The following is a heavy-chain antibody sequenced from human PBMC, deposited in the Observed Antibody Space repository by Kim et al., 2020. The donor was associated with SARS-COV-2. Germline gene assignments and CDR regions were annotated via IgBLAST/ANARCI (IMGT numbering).Heavy chain of an antibody. J-gene: IGHJ4*02. V-gene: IGHV7-4-1*02. CDR2: INTKTGKT. CDR3: ARRSVAGLDY. Sequence: ASVKVSCTTSGYTFNDYAINWVRQAPGQGFEWVGWINTKTGKTTYAQGFPGRFVFSLDTSVTTAYLQISGLKSEDTGIYYCARRSVAGLDYWGQGTLVTV. D-gene: IGHD6-19*01. CDR1: GYTFNDYA.